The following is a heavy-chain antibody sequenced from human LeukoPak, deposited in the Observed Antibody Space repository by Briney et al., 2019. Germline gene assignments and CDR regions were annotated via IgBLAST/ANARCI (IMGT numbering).Heavy chain of an antibody. D-gene: IGHD5-12*01. J-gene: IGHJ4*02. CDR1: GFTFSSYA. CDR3: ARYGGLNTNFDY. V-gene: IGHV3-23*03. Sequence: GGSLRLSCAASGFTFSSYAMSWVRQAPGKGLEWVSVIYRGDGSSTYYADSVKGRFTISRDNSKNTLYLQMNSLRAEDTAVYYCARYGGLNTNFDYWGQGTLVTVSS. CDR2: IYRGDGSST.